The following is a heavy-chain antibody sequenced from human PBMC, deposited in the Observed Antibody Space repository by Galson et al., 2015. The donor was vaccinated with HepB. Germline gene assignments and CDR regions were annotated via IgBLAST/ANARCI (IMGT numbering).Heavy chain of an antibody. V-gene: IGHV3-33*01. D-gene: IGHD5-24*01. J-gene: IGHJ4*02. CDR3: ARDSVVEMATINEGFYFDY. CDR2: IWYDGSNK. Sequence: SLRLSCAASGFTFSSYGMHWVRQAPGKGLEWVAVIWYDGSNKYYADSVKGRFTISRDNPKNTLYLQMNSLRAEDTAVYYCARDSVVEMATINEGFYFDYWGQGTLVTVSS. CDR1: GFTFSSYG.